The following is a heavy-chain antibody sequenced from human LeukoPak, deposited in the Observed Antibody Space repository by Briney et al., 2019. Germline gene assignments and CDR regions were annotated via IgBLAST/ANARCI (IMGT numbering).Heavy chain of an antibody. Sequence: SETLSLTCTVSGASISGWYWSWIRQPPGKGLEWIGYFYYNGDTIYSPSLKSRVVISADTSQNQLSLMVRSVTAADTALYYCARELGSAFDIWGQGIMVIVSS. CDR2: FYYNGDT. J-gene: IGHJ3*02. CDR3: ARELGSAFDI. V-gene: IGHV4-59*01. CDR1: GASISGWY. D-gene: IGHD3-3*02.